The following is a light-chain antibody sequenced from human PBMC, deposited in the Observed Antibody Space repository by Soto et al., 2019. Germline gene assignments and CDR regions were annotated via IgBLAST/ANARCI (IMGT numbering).Light chain of an antibody. V-gene: IGKV3-11*01. CDR3: QQRANQLT. CDR1: QSVSSS. CDR2: DAS. J-gene: IGKJ4*01. Sequence: EIVLTRSPATLSLSPGERATLSCRASQSVSSSLAWFQQKPGQAPRLLIYDASNRATGIPARFSGSGSGTDFTLTISSLEPEDFAVYYCQQRANQLTFGGGTKVEI.